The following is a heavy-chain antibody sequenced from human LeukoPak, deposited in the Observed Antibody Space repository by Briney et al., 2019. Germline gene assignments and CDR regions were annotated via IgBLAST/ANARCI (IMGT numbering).Heavy chain of an antibody. Sequence: GGSLRLSCAASGFTFSSYWMSWVRQAPGKGLEWVSFIYSDSSTYYADSVKGRFTISRDNSKNTLYLQMNSLRAEDTAVYYCARRYCSGGSCYPAFDYWGQGTLVTVSS. D-gene: IGHD2-15*01. CDR3: ARRYCSGGSCYPAFDY. V-gene: IGHV3-53*01. CDR2: IYSDSST. CDR1: GFTFSSYW. J-gene: IGHJ4*02.